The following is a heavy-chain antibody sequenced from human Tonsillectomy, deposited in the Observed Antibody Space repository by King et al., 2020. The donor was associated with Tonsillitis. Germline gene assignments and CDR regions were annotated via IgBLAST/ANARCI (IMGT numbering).Heavy chain of an antibody. CDR3: AHGYGSGQPYYYGMDV. Sequence: TLKESGPTLVKPTQTLTLTCTFSGFSLSTSGVGVGWIRQPPGKALEWLALIYWNDDKRYSPSLKSRLTITKDTSKNQVDLTMTNMDPVDTATYYCAHGYGSGQPYYYGMDVWGQGTTVTVSS. V-gene: IGHV2-5*01. D-gene: IGHD3-10*01. J-gene: IGHJ6*02. CDR1: GFSLSTSGVG. CDR2: IYWNDDK.